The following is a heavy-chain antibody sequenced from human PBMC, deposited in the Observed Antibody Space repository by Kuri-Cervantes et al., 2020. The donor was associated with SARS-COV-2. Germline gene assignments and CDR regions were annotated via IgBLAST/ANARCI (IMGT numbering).Heavy chain of an antibody. Sequence: GSLRLSCAASGFTFSSYAMSWVRQAPGKGLEWVSAISGSGGSTYYADSVKGRFTISRDNSKNTLYLQMNSLRAEDTAVYYCAKDLSGSYYFDYWGQGTLVTVSS. D-gene: IGHD1-26*01. J-gene: IGHJ4*02. CDR3: AKDLSGSYYFDY. CDR2: ISGSGGST. CDR1: GFTFSSYA. V-gene: IGHV3-23*01.